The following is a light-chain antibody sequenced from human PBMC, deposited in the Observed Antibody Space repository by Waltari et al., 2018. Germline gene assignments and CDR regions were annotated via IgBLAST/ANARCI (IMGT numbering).Light chain of an antibody. CDR1: KLGDKY. CDR2: QDI. V-gene: IGLV3-1*01. Sequence: SDDLTQAPSVSVSPGQTASIACSGDKLGDKYVSWYQLKPGQSPVVIIYQDIKRPSGITERFSVSTSGNTATLTITGTQAMDEADYYCQAWDTSTANVFGTGTKVTVL. J-gene: IGLJ1*01. CDR3: QAWDTSTANV.